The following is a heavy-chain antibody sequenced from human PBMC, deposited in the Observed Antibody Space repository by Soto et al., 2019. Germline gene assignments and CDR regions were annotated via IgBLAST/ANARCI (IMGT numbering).Heavy chain of an antibody. CDR3: ARDEDGYNRYYFDY. CDR1: GVTFSSYG. Sequence: PGWSLRLSCAASGVTFSSYGMDGVRQATGKGLEWVAVIWYDGSNKYYADSVKGRFTISRDNSKNTLYLQMNSLRAEDTAVYYCARDEDGYNRYYFDYWGQGTLVAVSS. V-gene: IGHV3-33*01. J-gene: IGHJ4*02. D-gene: IGHD5-12*01. CDR2: IWYDGSNK.